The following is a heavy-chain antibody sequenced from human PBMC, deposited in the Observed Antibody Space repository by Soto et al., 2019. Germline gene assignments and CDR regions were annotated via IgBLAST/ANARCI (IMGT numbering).Heavy chain of an antibody. Sequence: PGGSLRLSCEASGFTFSSYAMGWVRQAPGKGLEWVSTISASGHDTYYADSVKGRFTISRDNSKNTLYVQMDSLRAEDTAIYYCAKFRITMVRGVTIDSWGQGTLVTVSS. CDR3: AKFRITMVRGVTIDS. CDR2: ISASGHDT. V-gene: IGHV3-23*01. D-gene: IGHD3-10*01. J-gene: IGHJ4*02. CDR1: GFTFSSYA.